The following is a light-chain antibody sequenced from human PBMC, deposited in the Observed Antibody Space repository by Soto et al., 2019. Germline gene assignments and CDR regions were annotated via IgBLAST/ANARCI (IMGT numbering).Light chain of an antibody. CDR1: QSLLESNGYNC. V-gene: IGKV2-28*01. CDR2: LGS. J-gene: IGKJ5*01. Sequence: DIVMTQSPLSLPVTPGEPASNSCRSSQSLLESNGYNCLDWCLQKPGQSPLLLIYLGSNRASGVPDRFSGSGSGTDFTLEISRVEAEDVGVYYCMQGTHWPITFGQGTRLEIK. CDR3: MQGTHWPIT.